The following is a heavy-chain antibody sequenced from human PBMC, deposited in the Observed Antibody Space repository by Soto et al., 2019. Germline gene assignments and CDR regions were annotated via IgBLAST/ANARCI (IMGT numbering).Heavy chain of an antibody. J-gene: IGHJ6*02. CDR1: GFTVSSNY. CDR2: IYSVGST. V-gene: IGHV3-53*01. D-gene: IGHD6-13*01. CDR3: ARVGIAAAGSTPLSSPVDGMDD. Sequence: PGGSLRLSCAASGFTVSSNYMCWVRQAPGKGLEWVSVIYSVGSTYYADSVKGRFTISSDNSKNALYLQMNSLRAEDTAVYYCARVGIAAAGSTPLSSPVDGMDDWGQGTTVTVSS.